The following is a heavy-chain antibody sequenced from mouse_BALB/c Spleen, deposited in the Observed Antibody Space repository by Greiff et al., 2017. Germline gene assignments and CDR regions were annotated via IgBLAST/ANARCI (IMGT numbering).Heavy chain of an antibody. CDR1: GFTFSSYA. D-gene: IGHD1-1*01. Sequence: DVMLVESGGGLVKPGGSLKLSCAASGFTFSSYAMSWVRQTPEKRLEWVASISSGGSTYYPDSVKGRFTISRDNARNILYLQMSSLRSEDTAMYYCARGAYYYPYWGQGTLVTVSA. V-gene: IGHV5-6-5*01. CDR2: ISSGGST. J-gene: IGHJ3*01. CDR3: ARGAYYYPY.